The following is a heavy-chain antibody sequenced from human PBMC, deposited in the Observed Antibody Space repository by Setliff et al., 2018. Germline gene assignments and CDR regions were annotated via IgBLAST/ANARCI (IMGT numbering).Heavy chain of an antibody. CDR3: ARLRGAFDY. Sequence: SETLSLTCTVSGGSISSYYWSWIRQPPGKRLEWIGYIYYSGSTNYNPSLESRVTISVDTSKNQFSLRLNSATAADTGVYYCARLRGAFDYWGQGTLVTVSS. CDR1: GGSISSYY. D-gene: IGHD3-16*01. CDR2: IYYSGST. V-gene: IGHV4-59*01. J-gene: IGHJ4*02.